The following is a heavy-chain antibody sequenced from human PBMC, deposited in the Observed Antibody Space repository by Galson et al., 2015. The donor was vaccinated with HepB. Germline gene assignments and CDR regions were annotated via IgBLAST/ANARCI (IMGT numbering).Heavy chain of an antibody. J-gene: IGHJ6*02. Sequence: SVKVSCKASGYTFTGYYMHWVRQAPGQGLEWMGWINPNSGGTNYAQKLQGRVTMTRDTSISTAYMELSRLRSDDTAVYYCARDTGDYDFWSGYLYYYGMDVWGQGTTVTVSS. CDR2: INPNSGGT. CDR1: GYTFTGYY. D-gene: IGHD3-3*01. V-gene: IGHV1-2*02. CDR3: ARDTGDYDFWSGYLYYYGMDV.